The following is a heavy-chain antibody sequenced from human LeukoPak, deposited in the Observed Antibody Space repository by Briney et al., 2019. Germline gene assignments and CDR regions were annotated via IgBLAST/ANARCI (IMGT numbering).Heavy chain of an antibody. V-gene: IGHV1-46*01. Sequence: ASVKVSCKASGYTFTSYYMHWVRQAPGQGLEWMGIINPSGGSTSYAQKSQGRVTMTRDTSTSTVYMELSSLRSEDTAVYYCARVGYGDYLPDYWGQGTLVTVSS. D-gene: IGHD4-17*01. J-gene: IGHJ4*02. CDR3: ARVGYGDYLPDY. CDR2: INPSGGST. CDR1: GYTFTSYY.